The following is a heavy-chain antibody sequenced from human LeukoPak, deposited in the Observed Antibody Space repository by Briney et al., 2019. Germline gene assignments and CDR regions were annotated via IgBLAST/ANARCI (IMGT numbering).Heavy chain of an antibody. Sequence: GGSLRLSCTASGFTISTYAMIWVRQAPAKGLDWVSAICDTGGCTFYADSVKGRFTISRDNSKNTLYLQMNSLSAEDTAMYYCAKLKDSGTYAWGQGPRVSVSS. V-gene: IGHV3-23*01. CDR2: ICDTGGCT. CDR3: AKLKDSGTYA. J-gene: IGHJ5*02. CDR1: GFTISTYA. D-gene: IGHD1-26*01.